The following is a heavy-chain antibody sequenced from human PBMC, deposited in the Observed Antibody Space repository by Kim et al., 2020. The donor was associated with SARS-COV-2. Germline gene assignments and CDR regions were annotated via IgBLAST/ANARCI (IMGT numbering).Heavy chain of an antibody. Sequence: GGSLRLSCAASGFTFSDYYMSWIRQAPGKGLEWLSYIGPSDTPIYYADSVKGRFTISRDNAKNSLYLQMNSLRAEDTAVYYCARRTSGRTLDVWGQGTTVTVSS. V-gene: IGHV3-11*01. D-gene: IGHD3-10*01. CDR3: ARRTSGRTLDV. CDR1: GFTFSDYY. CDR2: IGPSDTPI. J-gene: IGHJ6*02.